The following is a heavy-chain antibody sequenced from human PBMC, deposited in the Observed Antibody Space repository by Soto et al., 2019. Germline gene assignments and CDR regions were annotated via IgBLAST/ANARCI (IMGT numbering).Heavy chain of an antibody. CDR1: GFTFGNYD. CDR3: ATISWSGGRFGGY. CDR2: IRGSGDT. D-gene: IGHD6-19*01. Sequence: EVQLLESGGGLIQPGGSLRLSCAASGFTFGNYDMSWVRQAPGEGLEWVSGIRGSGDTYYADSFQGRFIISRDNSENTVYLQMNSLRADDTAVYYCATISWSGGRFGGYWGQGTLVTVSS. J-gene: IGHJ4*02. V-gene: IGHV3-23*01.